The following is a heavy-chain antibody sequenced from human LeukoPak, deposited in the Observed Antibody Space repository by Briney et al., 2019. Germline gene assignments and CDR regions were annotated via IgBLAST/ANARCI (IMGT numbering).Heavy chain of an antibody. V-gene: IGHV3-53*01. D-gene: IGHD3-22*01. J-gene: IGHJ4*02. CDR3: ARAINDSPAGY. CDR2: SYSGGST. Sequence: GGSLRLSCAASGFTVRSNYMSWVRQAPGKGLEWVSVSYSGGSTYYADSVKGRFTISRDNSKNTLYLQMNSLRAEDTAVYYCARAINDSPAGYWGQGTLVTVSS. CDR1: GFTVRSNY.